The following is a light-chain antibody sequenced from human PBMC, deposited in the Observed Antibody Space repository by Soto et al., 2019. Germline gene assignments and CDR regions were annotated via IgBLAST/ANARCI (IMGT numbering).Light chain of an antibody. V-gene: IGKV1-5*01. Sequence: DIQMTQSPSSLSASVGTRVTXTCRASQSISSYLNWYQQKPGKAPKLLIYAASSLQSGVPSRFSGSGSGTEFTLTISSLQPDDFATYYCQHYNSYSEAFGQGTKVDIK. CDR1: QSISSY. CDR2: AAS. CDR3: QHYNSYSEA. J-gene: IGKJ1*01.